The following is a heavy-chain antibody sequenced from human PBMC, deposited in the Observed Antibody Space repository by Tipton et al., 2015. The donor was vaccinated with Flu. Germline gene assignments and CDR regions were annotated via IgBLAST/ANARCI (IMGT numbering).Heavy chain of an antibody. CDR3: VRGSGWLDP. Sequence: QLVQSGAEVKKAGESLKISCRGSGFTFTGYWMGWVRQAPGKGLECVAKIKNDGTDKYYVDSMKGRFSISRDNAKKSVYLQMNSLMAEDTAIYYCVRGSGWLDPWGQGTLVTVSS. V-gene: IGHV3-7*01. CDR2: IKNDGTDK. CDR1: GFTFTGYW. J-gene: IGHJ5*02.